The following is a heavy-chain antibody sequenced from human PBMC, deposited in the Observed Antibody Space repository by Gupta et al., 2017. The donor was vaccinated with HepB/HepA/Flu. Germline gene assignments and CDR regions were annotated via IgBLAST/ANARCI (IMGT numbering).Heavy chain of an antibody. Sequence: QLQLQEPGPGLVKPSETLSLTCTVSGGSISSSSYYWGWIRQPPGKGLEWIGSSHYSGSTYDNPSLKSRVTISGDTSKNQFSLKLTSVTAADTAVYYCARGWRDSSGWFRMIDDWGTGTLV. D-gene: IGHD6-19*01. CDR1: GGSISSSSYY. V-gene: IGHV4-39*01. J-gene: IGHJ4*02. CDR2: SHYSGST. CDR3: ARGWRDSSGWFRMIDD.